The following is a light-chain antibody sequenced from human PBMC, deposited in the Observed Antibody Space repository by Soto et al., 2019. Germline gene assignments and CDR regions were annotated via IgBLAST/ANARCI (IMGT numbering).Light chain of an antibody. Sequence: SYELTQPPSVSVSPGQTARITGSGNALTKQYSHWYQKRPGQAPMLVISKDSERPSGIPERFSGSSSGTTVTLTISGAQAEDEADYYCQSADSSGTSLLFGGGTKLTVL. CDR1: ALTKQY. CDR3: QSADSSGTSLL. CDR2: KDS. J-gene: IGLJ2*01. V-gene: IGLV3-25*03.